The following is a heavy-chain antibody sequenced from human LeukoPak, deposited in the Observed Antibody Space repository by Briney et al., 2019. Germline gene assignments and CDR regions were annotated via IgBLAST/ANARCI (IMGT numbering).Heavy chain of an antibody. J-gene: IGHJ5*01. V-gene: IGHV4-39*01. CDR2: IYYSGST. D-gene: IGHD3-3*01. CDR1: GGSISSSSYY. CDR3: ARGDTIFGVVNFVDS. Sequence: SETLSLTCTVSGGSISSSSYYWGWIRQPPGKGLEWIGSIYYSGSTYYNPSLKSRVTISVDTSKNQFSLKLSSVTAADTAVYYCARGDTIFGVVNFVDSWGQGTLVTVSS.